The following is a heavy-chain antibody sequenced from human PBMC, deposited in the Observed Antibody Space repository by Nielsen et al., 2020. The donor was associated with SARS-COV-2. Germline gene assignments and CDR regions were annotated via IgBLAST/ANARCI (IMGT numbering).Heavy chain of an antibody. V-gene: IGHV3-9*01. CDR3: ATADSGSYYRMVDY. D-gene: IGHD1-26*01. J-gene: IGHJ4*02. CDR2: ISWNSGSI. CDR1: GFTFSIYS. Sequence: SLKISCAASGFTFSIYSMNWVRQAPGKGLEWVSGISWNSGSIGYADSVKGRFTISRDNAKNSLYLQMNSLRAEDTALYYCATADSGSYYRMVDYWGQGTLVTVSS.